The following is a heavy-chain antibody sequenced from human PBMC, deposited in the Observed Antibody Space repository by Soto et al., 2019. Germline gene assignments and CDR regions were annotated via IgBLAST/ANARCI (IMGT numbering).Heavy chain of an antibody. J-gene: IGHJ4*02. Sequence: GESLKISCKGSGYSFTSYWIGWVRQMPGKGLEWMGIIYPGDSDTRYSPSFQGQVNISADKSISTAYPQWSSLKASDTAMYYCARHSLYDYVWGSYRYTFDYWGQGTLVTVSS. D-gene: IGHD3-16*02. CDR3: ARHSLYDYVWGSYRYTFDY. V-gene: IGHV5-51*01. CDR1: GYSFTSYW. CDR2: IYPGDSDT.